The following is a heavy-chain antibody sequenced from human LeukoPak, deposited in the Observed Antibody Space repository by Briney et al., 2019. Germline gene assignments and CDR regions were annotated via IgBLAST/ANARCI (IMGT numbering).Heavy chain of an antibody. CDR1: GGSISSCGYY. J-gene: IGHJ4*02. V-gene: IGHV4-39*01. CDR3: ARQSRWELQDFDY. Sequence: SETLSLTCTVSGGSISSCGYYWSWIRQPPGKGLEWIGSIYYSGSTYYNPSLKSRVTISVDTSKNQFSLKLSSVTAADTAVYYCARQSRWELQDFDYWGQGTLVTVSS. CDR2: IYYSGST. D-gene: IGHD1-26*01.